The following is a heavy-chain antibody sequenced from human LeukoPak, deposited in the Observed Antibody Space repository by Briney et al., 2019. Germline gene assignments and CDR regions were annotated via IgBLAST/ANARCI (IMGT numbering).Heavy chain of an antibody. CDR2: ISDNGVTR. V-gene: IGHV3-23*01. Sequence: GGSLRLSCAASGFTFSSYVMTWVRQAPVKGLEWVSSISDNGVTRYYADSVKGRFTISRDNSDNTVYLQMNSLRAEDTAIYYCAKAPAPYYYYYGMDVWGQGTAVTVSS. CDR3: AKAPAPYYYYYGMDV. CDR1: GFTFSSYV. J-gene: IGHJ6*02.